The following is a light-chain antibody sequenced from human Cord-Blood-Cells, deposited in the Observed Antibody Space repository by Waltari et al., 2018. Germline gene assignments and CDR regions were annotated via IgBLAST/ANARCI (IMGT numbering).Light chain of an antibody. CDR1: QIVSSY. CDR3: QQRSNWIT. J-gene: IGKJ3*01. Sequence: EIVLTQSPATLSLSPGERATLSCRASQIVSSYLAWYQQKPGQAPRLLIYDASNRATGIPARFSVSGSGTDFTFTISSLEPEDFAVYYCQQRSNWITFGPGTKVDIK. V-gene: IGKV3-11*01. CDR2: DAS.